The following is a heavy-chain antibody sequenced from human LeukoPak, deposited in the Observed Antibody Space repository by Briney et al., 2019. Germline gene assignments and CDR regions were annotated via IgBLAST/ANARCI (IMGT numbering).Heavy chain of an antibody. J-gene: IGHJ4*02. D-gene: IGHD3-3*01. CDR2: ISGSGGST. Sequence: PGGSLRLSCAASGFTFSSYAMSWVRQAPGKGLEWVSAISGSGGSTYYADSVKGRFTISRDNSKNTLYLQMNSLRAEDTAVYYCARSVRFLEWLLGSFDYWGQGTLVTVSS. CDR1: GFTFSSYA. V-gene: IGHV3-23*01. CDR3: ARSVRFLEWLLGSFDY.